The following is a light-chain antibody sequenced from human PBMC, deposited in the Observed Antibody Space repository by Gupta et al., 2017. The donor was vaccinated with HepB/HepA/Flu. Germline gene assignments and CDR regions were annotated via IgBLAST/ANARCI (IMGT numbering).Light chain of an antibody. CDR1: RSNIGSST. J-gene: IGLJ1*01. Sequence: QSVLAQPPSASGTPGQRVTISCSGSRSNIGSSTVSWYQQLPGTAPRLLIYNNDQRPSGFPDRFSGSKSGTSASLAISGLQSEDEADYYCATWDDSLNGQVFGAGTKVTVL. CDR3: ATWDDSLNGQV. V-gene: IGLV1-44*01. CDR2: NND.